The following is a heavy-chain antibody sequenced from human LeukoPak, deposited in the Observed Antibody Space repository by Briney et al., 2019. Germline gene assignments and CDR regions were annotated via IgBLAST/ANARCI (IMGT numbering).Heavy chain of an antibody. J-gene: IGHJ3*02. CDR2: MSYDGSNK. Sequence: TGGSLRLSCAASGFALSSSGMHWVRQAPGKGLEWVAVMSYDGSNKYYADSVEGRFTVSRDHSTKNTLYLQMNSLRAEDTAVYYCAKGSGSYGEPNGLDIWGQRTMVTVSS. D-gene: IGHD1-26*01. V-gene: IGHV3-30*18. CDR1: GFALSSSG. CDR3: AKGSGSYGEPNGLDI.